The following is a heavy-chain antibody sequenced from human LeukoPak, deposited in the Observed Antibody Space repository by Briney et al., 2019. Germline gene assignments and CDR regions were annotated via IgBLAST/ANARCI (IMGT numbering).Heavy chain of an antibody. CDR3: AKAPLVVVVAAARAFDI. Sequence: GSLRLSCAASGFTFSSYGMHWVRQAPGKGLEWVAVISYDGSNKYYADSVKGRFTISRDNSKNTLYLQMNSLRAEDTAVYYCAKAPLVVVVAAARAFDIWGQGTMVTVSS. V-gene: IGHV3-30*18. CDR2: ISYDGSNK. CDR1: GFTFSSYG. D-gene: IGHD2-15*01. J-gene: IGHJ3*02.